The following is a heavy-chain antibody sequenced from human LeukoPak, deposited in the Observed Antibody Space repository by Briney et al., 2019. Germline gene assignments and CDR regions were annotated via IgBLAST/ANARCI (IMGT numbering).Heavy chain of an antibody. Sequence: PGGSLRLSCAVSGSSFTNFWMSWVRQAPGRGLEWAANIHPEGNEKYHVESVKGRFTISRDNTKNLLFLQMNGLRVEDTAVYYCARGDAFSGDHWGQGTLVTVSS. J-gene: IGHJ4*02. CDR1: GSSFTNFW. CDR2: IHPEGNEK. CDR3: ARGDAFSGDH. V-gene: IGHV3-7*04.